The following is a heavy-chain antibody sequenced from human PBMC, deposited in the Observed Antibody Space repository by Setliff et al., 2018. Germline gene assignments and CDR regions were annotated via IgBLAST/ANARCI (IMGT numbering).Heavy chain of an antibody. CDR1: GASINRDY. CDR2: VHFGGDT. D-gene: IGHD3-10*01. CDR3: ARQPSSGAYYNPRPYYFDS. Sequence: SETLSLTCSVSGASINRDYWNWIRQPPGKGLEWIGFVHFGGDTNYNPSLKSRVTMSADTSNNQFSLNLRSVTAADTAVYFCARQPSSGAYYNPRPYYFDSWGQGTLVTVSS. J-gene: IGHJ4*02. V-gene: IGHV4-59*01.